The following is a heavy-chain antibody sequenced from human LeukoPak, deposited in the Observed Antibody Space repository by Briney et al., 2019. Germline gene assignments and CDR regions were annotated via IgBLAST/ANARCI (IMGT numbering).Heavy chain of an antibody. CDR3: ARDRGGYEFFDD. CDR2: ISTRSGTI. Sequence: PGGSLRLSCAASGFTFSNYSMNWVRQAPGKVLEWVSYISTRSGTIYYTDSVKGRFTISRDNAKNSLFLQMNSLRDEDTAVYYCARDRGGYEFFDDWGQGTLVSVSS. V-gene: IGHV3-48*02. J-gene: IGHJ4*02. CDR1: GFTFSNYS. D-gene: IGHD5-12*01.